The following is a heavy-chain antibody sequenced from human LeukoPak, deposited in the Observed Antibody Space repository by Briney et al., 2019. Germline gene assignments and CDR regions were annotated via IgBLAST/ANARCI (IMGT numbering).Heavy chain of an antibody. D-gene: IGHD6-13*01. Sequence: SETLSLTCTFSGGSISSYYWSWIRQPPGKGLEWIGYIPYSGSTKYNPSFKSRVTISVDTSKNQFSLKLSSVTAADTAVYYCASESAAGIFDYWGQGTLVTVSS. CDR1: GGSISSYY. CDR2: IPYSGST. CDR3: ASESAAGIFDY. J-gene: IGHJ4*02. V-gene: IGHV4-59*01.